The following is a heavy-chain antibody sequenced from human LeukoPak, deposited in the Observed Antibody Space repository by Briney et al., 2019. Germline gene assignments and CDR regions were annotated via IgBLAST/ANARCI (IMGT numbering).Heavy chain of an antibody. V-gene: IGHV4-34*01. D-gene: IGHD3-10*01. CDR1: GGSFSGYY. CDR2: INHSGST. J-gene: IGHJ4*02. CDR3: ARRSLLITMVRGVKSRSGFDY. Sequence: SETLSLTCAVYGGSFSGYYWSWIRQPPGKGLEWIGEINHSGSTNYNPSLKSRVTISVDTSKNQFSLKLSSVTAADTAVYYCARRSLLITMVRGVKSRSGFDYWGQGTLVTVSS.